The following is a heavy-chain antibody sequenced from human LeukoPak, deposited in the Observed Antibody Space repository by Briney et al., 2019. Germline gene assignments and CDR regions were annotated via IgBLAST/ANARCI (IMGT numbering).Heavy chain of an antibody. Sequence: QPGGSLRLSCAASGFTVSTNYMSWVRQAPGKGLEWVSVIYSGGSTSYADSVKGRFTISRDNSKNTLYVQMNNVRAEDTAVYYCARDSSSGWQHDYWGQGTLVTVSS. D-gene: IGHD6-19*01. V-gene: IGHV3-66*01. CDR3: ARDSSSGWQHDY. J-gene: IGHJ4*02. CDR2: IYSGGST. CDR1: GFTVSTNY.